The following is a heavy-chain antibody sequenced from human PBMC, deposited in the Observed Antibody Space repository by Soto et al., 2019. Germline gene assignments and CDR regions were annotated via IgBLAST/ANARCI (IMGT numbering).Heavy chain of an antibody. D-gene: IGHD2-15*01. J-gene: IGHJ6*02. Sequence: QVQLQESGTGLVKPSETLSLTCYVSGCSISLFYWAWVRQPPGQGLEWIGFIYHTGSSSSHPSLKSRGTMTVDTSQNKSSLRLTSVTAADTAVYYCARALSDYYYALDVCGQGATVTVSS. CDR2: IYHTGSS. V-gene: IGHV4-59*01. CDR3: ARALSDYYYALDV. CDR1: GCSISLFY.